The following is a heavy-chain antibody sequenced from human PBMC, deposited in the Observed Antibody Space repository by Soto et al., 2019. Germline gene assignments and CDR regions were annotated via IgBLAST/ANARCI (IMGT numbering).Heavy chain of an antibody. CDR2: ISAYNGNT. CDR3: ARDARSSSSYYYYYYYMDV. Sequence: ASVKVSCKASGYTFTSYGISWVRQAPGQGLEWMGWISAYNGNTNYAQKLQGRVTMTTDTSTSTAYMELRSLRSDDTAVYYCARDARSSSSYYYYYYYMDVWGKGTTVTVSS. D-gene: IGHD6-6*01. J-gene: IGHJ6*03. V-gene: IGHV1-18*01. CDR1: GYTFTSYG.